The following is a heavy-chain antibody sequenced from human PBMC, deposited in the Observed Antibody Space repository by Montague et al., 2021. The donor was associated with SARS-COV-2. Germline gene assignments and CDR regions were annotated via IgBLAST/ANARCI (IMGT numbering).Heavy chain of an antibody. Sequence: SETLSLTCTVSGYSISDGYYWVWIRQPPGKGLEWIGNIFQSGTTYYNPSLERRSTMSVDTSKNQFSLKLNSLTATGTAIYHCARRRLREDYFDFWGQGTLLTVSS. CDR1: GYSISDGYY. CDR3: ARRRLREDYFDF. J-gene: IGHJ4*02. CDR2: IFQSGTT. V-gene: IGHV4-38-2*02. D-gene: IGHD4-17*01.